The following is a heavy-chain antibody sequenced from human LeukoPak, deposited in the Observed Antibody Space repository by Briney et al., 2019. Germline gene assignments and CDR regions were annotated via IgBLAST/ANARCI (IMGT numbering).Heavy chain of an antibody. D-gene: IGHD5-24*01. CDR3: ARVGDGLNDAFDI. Sequence: GASVKFSCKASGYIFTGPYMNWVRQAPGQGLDWTGRINPKTGGTNFAQNFQGRVTMTRDTSISTGYMELTRLRPDGTAVYYCARVGDGLNDAFDIWGQGTMVTVSS. J-gene: IGHJ3*02. CDR1: GYIFTGPY. V-gene: IGHV1-2*06. CDR2: INPKTGGT.